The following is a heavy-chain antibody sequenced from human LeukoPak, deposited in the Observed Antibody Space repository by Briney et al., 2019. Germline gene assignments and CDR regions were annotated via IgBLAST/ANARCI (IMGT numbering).Heavy chain of an antibody. CDR2: VSTYNSGT. CDR3: ALDNWNEFDP. D-gene: IGHD1-20*01. J-gene: IGHJ5*02. CDR1: GYRFSSNG. V-gene: IGHV1-18*01. Sequence: ASVTVSCKASGYRFSSNGISWVRQAPGQGLEWVGWVSTYNSGTNYAPKFQGRVTMTKDTSTSTVYMELRSLRTDDTAVYYCALDNWNEFDPWGQGTLVTVSS.